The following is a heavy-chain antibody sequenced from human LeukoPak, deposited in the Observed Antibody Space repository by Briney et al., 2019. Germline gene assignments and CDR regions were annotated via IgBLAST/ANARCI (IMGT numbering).Heavy chain of an antibody. V-gene: IGHV5-51*01. CDR2: IYPSDAET. CDR3: ARLPRFDP. Sequence: GASLKISCKGSGYRFTNYWISWVRQMPGKGLEWRGIIYPSDAETRYSPSFQGQVTISADKSISPPSLQWSSLKAADTAMYYCARLPRFDPWGQATLVTLSS. J-gene: IGHJ5*02. CDR1: GYRFTNYW.